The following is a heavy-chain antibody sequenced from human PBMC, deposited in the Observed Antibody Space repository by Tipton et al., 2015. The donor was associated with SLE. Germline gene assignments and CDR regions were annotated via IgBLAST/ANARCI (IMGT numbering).Heavy chain of an antibody. D-gene: IGHD1-26*01. J-gene: IGHJ4*02. V-gene: IGHV4-34*01. CDR3: AREEWELLGFDY. CDR1: GGSFSGYY. Sequence: TLSLTCAVYGGSFSGYYWSWIRQPPGKGLEWIGEINHSGSTNYNPSLKSRVTISVDASKNQFSLKLSSVTAADTAVYYCAREEWELLGFDYWGQGTLVTVSS. CDR2: INHSGST.